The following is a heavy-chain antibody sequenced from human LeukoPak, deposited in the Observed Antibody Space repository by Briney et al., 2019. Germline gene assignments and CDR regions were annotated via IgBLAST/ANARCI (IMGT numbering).Heavy chain of an antibody. CDR2: ISGSGGST. V-gene: IGHV3-23*01. J-gene: IGHJ4*02. CDR3: AKDIFTLGYCTNGVCYKGDY. Sequence: GGSLRLSCAASGFTFSSYAMSWVRQAPGKGLEWVSAISGSGGSTYYADSVKGRFTISRDNSKNTLYLQMNSLRAEDTAVYYCAKDIFTLGYCTNGVCYKGDYWGQGTLVTVSS. CDR1: GFTFSSYA. D-gene: IGHD2-8*01.